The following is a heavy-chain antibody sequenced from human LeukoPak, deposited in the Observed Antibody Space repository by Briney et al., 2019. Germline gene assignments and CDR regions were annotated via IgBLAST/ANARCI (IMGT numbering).Heavy chain of an antibody. J-gene: IGHJ4*02. D-gene: IGHD4-17*01. CDR2: INPNSGGT. Sequence: ASEKVSCKASGYTFTGYYMHWVRQAPGQGLEWMGWINPNSGGTNYAQKFQGRVTMTRDTSISTAYMELSRLRSDDTAVYYCARDPPPPTVTPFDYWGQGTLVTVSS. CDR3: ARDPPPPTVTPFDY. V-gene: IGHV1-2*02. CDR1: GYTFTGYY.